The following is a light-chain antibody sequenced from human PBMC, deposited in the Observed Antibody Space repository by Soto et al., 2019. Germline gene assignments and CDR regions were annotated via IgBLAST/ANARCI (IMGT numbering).Light chain of an antibody. CDR1: QSVSSN. J-gene: IGKJ1*01. CDR2: GAF. CDR3: QQYNDCALT. V-gene: IGKV3-15*01. Sequence: DILMTQSPVTLSVSPGERVTLSCRASQSVSSNLAWYQQKPGQAPNLLIYGAFTRATGIPARFSGTGSGTEFTLTISSLQSEDFALYYCQQYNDCALTFGQGTKVEI.